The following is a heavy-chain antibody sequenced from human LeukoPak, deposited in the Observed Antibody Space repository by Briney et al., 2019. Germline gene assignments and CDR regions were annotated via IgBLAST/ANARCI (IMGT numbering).Heavy chain of an antibody. Sequence: GASVKVSCKASGYTFTGYYMHWVRQAPGQGLEWMGWINPNSGGTNYAQKFQGRVTMTRDTSISTAYMELSRLRSDDTAVYYCARLSGAYGDYTAIDYWGQGTLVTVSS. J-gene: IGHJ4*02. D-gene: IGHD4-17*01. CDR1: GYTFTGYY. CDR3: ARLSGAYGDYTAIDY. CDR2: INPNSGGT. V-gene: IGHV1-2*02.